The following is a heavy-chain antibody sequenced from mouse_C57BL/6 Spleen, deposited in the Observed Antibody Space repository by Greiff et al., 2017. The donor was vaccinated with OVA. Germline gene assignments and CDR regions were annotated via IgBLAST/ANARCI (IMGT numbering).Heavy chain of an antibody. CDR1: GYTFTSYW. D-gene: IGHD2-3*01. V-gene: IGHV1-5*01. CDR2: IYPGNSDT. J-gene: IGHJ4*01. Sequence: VHVKQSGTVLARPGASVKMSCKTSGYTFTSYWMHWVKQRPGQGLEWIGAIYPGNSDTSYNQKFKGKAKLTAVTSASTAYMELSSLTNEDSAVYYCTRGGVYDGYPLYAMDYWGQGTSVTVSS. CDR3: TRGGVYDGYPLYAMDY.